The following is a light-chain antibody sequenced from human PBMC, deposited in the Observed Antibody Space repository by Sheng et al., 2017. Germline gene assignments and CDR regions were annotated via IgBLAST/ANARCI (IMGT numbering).Light chain of an antibody. CDR3: AAWDDTFNGYI. CDR1: GSNIGSHT. CDR2: SDD. V-gene: IGLV1-44*01. J-gene: IGLJ1*01. Sequence: QLVLTQPPSASGTPGQRVIISCSGSGSNIGSHTVNWYQQIPGAAPKLLIYSDDQRPSGVPDRFSASKSGTSASLAISGLQSEHEADYYCAAWDDTFNGYIFGPGTKVTVL.